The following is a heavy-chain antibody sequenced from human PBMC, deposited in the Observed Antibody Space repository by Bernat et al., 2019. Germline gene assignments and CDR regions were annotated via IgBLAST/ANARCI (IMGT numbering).Heavy chain of an antibody. D-gene: IGHD1-26*01. Sequence: EVQLVESGGGLVKPGGSLRLSCAASRFTFSNYSMNWVRQAPGKGLEWVSYISSSSSTIYYADSVKGRFTVSRDNAKNSLYLQMNSLRAEDTAVYYCARELWLGIEAVGVDYWGQGTLVTVSS. CDR3: ARELWLGIEAVGVDY. CDR2: ISSSSSTI. CDR1: RFTFSNYS. V-gene: IGHV3-48*01. J-gene: IGHJ4*02.